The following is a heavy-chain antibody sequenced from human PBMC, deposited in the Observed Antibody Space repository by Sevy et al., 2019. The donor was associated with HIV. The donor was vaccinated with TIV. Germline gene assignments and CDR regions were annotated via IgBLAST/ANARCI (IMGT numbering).Heavy chain of an antibody. D-gene: IGHD3-10*01. V-gene: IGHV1-69*13. J-gene: IGHJ6*02. CDR1: GGTFSSYA. CDR3: ARAITLVRGVIIGACCGPYYYYGMDV. Sequence: SVKVSCKASGGTFSSYAISWVRQAPGQGLEWMGGIIPIFGTANYAQKFQGRVTITADESTSTAYMELSSLSSEEPAGYYCARAITLVRGVIIGACCGPYYYYGMDVWGQGTTVTVSS. CDR2: IIPIFGTA.